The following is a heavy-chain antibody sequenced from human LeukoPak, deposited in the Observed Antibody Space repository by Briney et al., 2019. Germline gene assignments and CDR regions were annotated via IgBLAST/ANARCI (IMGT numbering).Heavy chain of an antibody. CDR2: ISNNGGYT. CDR1: GFTFSSSA. D-gene: IGHD5-12*01. Sequence: GGSLRLSCAASGFTFSSSAMSWVRQAPGKGLEWVSAISNNGGYTYYADSVQGRFTISRDNSKSTLCLQMNSLRAEDTAVYYCARNENSGWGYFDYWGQGTLVTVSS. CDR3: ARNENSGWGYFDY. V-gene: IGHV3-23*01. J-gene: IGHJ4*02.